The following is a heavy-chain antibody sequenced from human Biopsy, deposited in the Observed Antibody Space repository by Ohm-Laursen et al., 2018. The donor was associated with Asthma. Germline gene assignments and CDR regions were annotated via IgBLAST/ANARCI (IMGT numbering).Heavy chain of an antibody. CDR3: ARGGYYGDRRQHHGMDI. J-gene: IGHJ6*02. CDR2: INPNSGGT. D-gene: IGHD4-17*01. V-gene: IGHV1-2*06. CDR1: GYTFTGYY. Sequence: SSVKVSCKASGYTFTGYYMHWVRQAPGQGLEWMGRINPNSGGTNYAQKFQGRVTMTRDTSISTAYMELSRLRSDDTAVYYCARGGYYGDRRQHHGMDIWGQGTTVIVSS.